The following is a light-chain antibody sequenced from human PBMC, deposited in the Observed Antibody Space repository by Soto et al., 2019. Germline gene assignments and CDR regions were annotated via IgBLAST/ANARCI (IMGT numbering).Light chain of an antibody. Sequence: EIVLTQSPGTLSLSPGERATLYCRASQSVGSNYLAWYQQKPGQAPRVLIYGASSRATGIPDRFSGSGSGADFTLTISRLEPVDFAVYYCQQYTTSPFSFGPGTKVDIK. CDR3: QQYTTSPFS. CDR2: GAS. J-gene: IGKJ3*01. CDR1: QSVGSNY. V-gene: IGKV3-20*01.